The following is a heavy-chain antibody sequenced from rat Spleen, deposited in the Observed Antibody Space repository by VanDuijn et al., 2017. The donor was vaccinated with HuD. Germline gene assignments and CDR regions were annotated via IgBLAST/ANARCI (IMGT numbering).Heavy chain of an antibody. D-gene: IGHD5-1*01. CDR1: GFSLTSFH. V-gene: IGHV2-32*01. CDR2: MWSDGDI. J-gene: IGHJ2*01. Sequence: QVQLKESGPGLVQPSQTLSLTCTVSGFSLTSFHVHWVRQPPGKGLEWMGVMWSDGDISYNSALKSRLSISRDTSKSQVFLKVNSLQTEDTATYYCAREGQLGYFDYWGQGVMVTVSS. CDR3: AREGQLGYFDY.